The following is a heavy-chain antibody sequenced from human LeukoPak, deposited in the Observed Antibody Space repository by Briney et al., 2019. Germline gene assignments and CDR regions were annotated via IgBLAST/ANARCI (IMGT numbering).Heavy chain of an antibody. CDR1: GFTFAPYW. CDR2: MNRDGSEK. D-gene: IGHD3-3*01. CDR3: ARGIEEWLYLYY. J-gene: IGHJ4*02. V-gene: IGHV3-7*04. Sequence: GGSPRLSCAASGFTFAPYWMTWVRQAPGKGLEYVATMNRDGSEKYYVDSVKGRFTISRDNSKNSLYLQMDSLRAEDTAVYYCARGIEEWLYLYYWGQGALVTVAS.